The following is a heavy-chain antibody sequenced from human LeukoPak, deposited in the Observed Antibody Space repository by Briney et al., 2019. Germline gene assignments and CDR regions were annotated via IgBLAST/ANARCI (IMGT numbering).Heavy chain of an antibody. V-gene: IGHV4-59*01. D-gene: IGHD3-3*01. Sequence: PSETLSLTCTVSGGSISSYYWSWIRQPPGKGLEWIGYIYYSGSTNYNPSLKSRVTISVDTSKNQFSLKLGSVTAADTAVYYCASSHDFWSGYSLGAFDIWDQGTMVTVSS. CDR3: ASSHDFWSGYSLGAFDI. CDR2: IYYSGST. CDR1: GGSISSYY. J-gene: IGHJ3*02.